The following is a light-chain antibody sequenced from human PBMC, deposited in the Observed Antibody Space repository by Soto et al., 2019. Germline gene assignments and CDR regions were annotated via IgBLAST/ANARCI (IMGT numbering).Light chain of an antibody. J-gene: IGKJ5*01. V-gene: IGKV3-15*01. Sequence: EIVMTQSPATLSVSPGEGATLSCRASQSLSSSLAWYQQKPGQAPRLLIYGASTRATGIPARFSGSGSGTEFTLTVSSLQSEDFAVYYCQQYKNWPPITFGQGTRLEIK. CDR1: QSLSSS. CDR2: GAS. CDR3: QQYKNWPPIT.